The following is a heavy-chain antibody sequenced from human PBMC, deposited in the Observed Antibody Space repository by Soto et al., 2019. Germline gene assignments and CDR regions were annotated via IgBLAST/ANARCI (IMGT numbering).Heavy chain of an antibody. J-gene: IGHJ4*02. CDR3: AKHWGTPAPDDY. D-gene: IGHD6-13*01. CDR1: GFAFHTYD. CDR2: ISNRGSP. Sequence: EVHLLESGGGLVQPGGSLTLSCAGSGFAFHTYDMTWVRQAPGKGLEWVSMISNRGSPYYSGSVRGRFTISSDNSNSILYLQMNSLRADDTAIYFCAKHWGTPAPDDYWGQGTLVTVSS. V-gene: IGHV3-23*01.